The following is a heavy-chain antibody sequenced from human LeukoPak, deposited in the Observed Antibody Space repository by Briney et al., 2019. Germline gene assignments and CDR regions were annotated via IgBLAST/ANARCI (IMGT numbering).Heavy chain of an antibody. CDR2: INSDGSST. V-gene: IGHV3-74*01. CDR3: VKGMYSSTSVFDY. J-gene: IGHJ4*02. CDR1: GFTFSSYW. D-gene: IGHD6-13*01. Sequence: QAGGSLRLSCVASGFTFSSYWMHWVRQAPGKGLVWVSHINSDGSSTSYADSVKGRFTISRDNSKNTLYLQMNSLRAEDTAVYYCVKGMYSSTSVFDYWGQGTLVTVSS.